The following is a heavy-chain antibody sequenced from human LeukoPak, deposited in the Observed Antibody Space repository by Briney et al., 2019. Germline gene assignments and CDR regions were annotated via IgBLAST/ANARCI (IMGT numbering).Heavy chain of an antibody. CDR2: IYSGGST. V-gene: IGHV3-53*01. CDR1: GSTVSSNY. Sequence: PGGSLRLSCAASGSTVSSNYMSWVRQAPGKGLEWVSVIYSGGSTYYADSVKGRFTISRDNSKNTLYLQMNSLRAEDTAVYYCARDNRYYYDSSGSYGEWGQGTLVTVSS. D-gene: IGHD3-22*01. CDR3: ARDNRYYYDSSGSYGE. J-gene: IGHJ4*02.